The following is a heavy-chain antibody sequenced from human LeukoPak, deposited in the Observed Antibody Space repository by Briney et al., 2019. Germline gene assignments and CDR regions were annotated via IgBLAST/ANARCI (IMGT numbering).Heavy chain of an antibody. Sequence: PGGSLRLSCAASGLTFSSYEMNWVRQAPGKGLEWVSSISRGGSPIYYADSVKGRFTTSRDNAKKSLFLQMNSLRAEDTAVYYCTRVSWRGEIYWGQGTLVSVSS. V-gene: IGHV3-48*03. CDR1: GLTFSSYE. J-gene: IGHJ4*02. CDR3: TRVSWRGEIY. D-gene: IGHD3-3*01. CDR2: ISRGGSPI.